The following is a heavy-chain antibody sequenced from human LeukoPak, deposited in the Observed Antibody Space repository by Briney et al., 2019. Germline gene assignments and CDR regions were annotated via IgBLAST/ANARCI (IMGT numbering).Heavy chain of an antibody. D-gene: IGHD4-17*01. CDR3: ARHHDYGDPRAAFDI. CDR1: GYRFTSYW. J-gene: IGHJ3*02. CDR2: IYPADSDT. Sequence: GESLKISCKGSGYRFTSYWIGWVRQMPGKGLEWMGIIYPADSDTTYSPSSQGQVTISADKSITTAYLQWNSLKASDTAMYYCARHHDYGDPRAAFDIWGPGTMVTVSS. V-gene: IGHV5-51*01.